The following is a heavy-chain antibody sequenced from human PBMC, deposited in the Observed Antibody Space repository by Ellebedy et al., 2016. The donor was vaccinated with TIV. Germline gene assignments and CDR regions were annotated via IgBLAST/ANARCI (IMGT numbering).Heavy chain of an antibody. CDR3: TRESFRYFDWDL. CDR2: INTDGSST. D-gene: IGHD3-9*01. J-gene: IGHJ4*02. Sequence: PGGSLRLSCVASGFTLSGYWMHWVRQAPGQGLMWLSRINTDGSSTSYAGSVEGRFTITRDNAKKTVYLEMSSLRPVDTAVYYCTRESFRYFDWDLWGQGTLVTVSS. CDR1: GFTLSGYW. V-gene: IGHV3-74*01.